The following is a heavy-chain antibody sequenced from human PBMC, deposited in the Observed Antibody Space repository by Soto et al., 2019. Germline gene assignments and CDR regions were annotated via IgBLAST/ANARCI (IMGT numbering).Heavy chain of an antibody. Sequence: PGGSLRLSCAASGFTFSSYGMHRVRQAPGKGLEWVAVISYDGSNKYYADSVKGRFTISRDNSKNTLYLQMNSLRAEDTAVYYCAKGPGIAVIGYWGQGTLVTVSS. D-gene: IGHD6-19*01. CDR3: AKGPGIAVIGY. V-gene: IGHV3-30*18. CDR1: GFTFSSYG. CDR2: ISYDGSNK. J-gene: IGHJ4*02.